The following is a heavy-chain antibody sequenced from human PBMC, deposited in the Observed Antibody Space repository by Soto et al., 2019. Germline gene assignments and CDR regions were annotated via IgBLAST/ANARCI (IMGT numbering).Heavy chain of an antibody. CDR2: ISGSGSST. CDR1: GFTFSNYA. D-gene: IGHD2-21*02. J-gene: IGHJ4*02. Sequence: EVQLLESGGGLVQPGGSLRLSCAASGFTFSNYAMSWVRQAPGKGLEWVSPISGSGSSTYYADSVKGRFTISRDNSNNTPYLRMNSLRAADTVVYYCAKGVGTVTTYYFDYWGQGTLVTVSS. CDR3: AKGVGTVTTYYFDY. V-gene: IGHV3-23*01.